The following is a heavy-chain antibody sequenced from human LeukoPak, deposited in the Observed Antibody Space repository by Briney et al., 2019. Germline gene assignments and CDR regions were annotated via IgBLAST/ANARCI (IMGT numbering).Heavy chain of an antibody. CDR3: ARGTMFPYYFDY. CDR1: GFTFSRHS. J-gene: IGHJ4*02. D-gene: IGHD3-10*02. CDR2: ISSSSSYI. V-gene: IGHV3-21*01. Sequence: PGGSLRLSCEASGFTFSRHSINWVRQAPGKGLEWVSSISSSSSYIYYADSVKGRFTISRDNAKNSLYLQMNSLRAEDTAVYYCARGTMFPYYFDYWGQGTLVTVSS.